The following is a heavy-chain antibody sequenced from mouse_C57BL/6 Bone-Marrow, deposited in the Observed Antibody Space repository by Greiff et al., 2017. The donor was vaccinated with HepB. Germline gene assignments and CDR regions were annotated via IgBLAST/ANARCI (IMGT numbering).Heavy chain of an antibody. V-gene: IGHV1-50*01. Sequence: VKPGASVKLSCKASGYTFTSYWMQWVKQRPGQGLEWIGEIDPSDSYTNYNQKFKGKATLTVDKSSSTAYMQLSSLTSEDSAVYYCARGGYYDYDGAWFAYWGQGTLVTVSA. J-gene: IGHJ3*01. CDR1: GYTFTSYW. D-gene: IGHD2-4*01. CDR2: IDPSDSYT. CDR3: ARGGYYDYDGAWFAY.